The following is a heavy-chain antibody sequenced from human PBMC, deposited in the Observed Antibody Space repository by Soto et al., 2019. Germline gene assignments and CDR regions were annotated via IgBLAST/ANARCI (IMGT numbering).Heavy chain of an antibody. D-gene: IGHD2-2*03. V-gene: IGHV4-39*01. Sequence: PSETLSLTCTVSGGSISSSSYYWGWIRQPPGKGLEWIGSIYYSGSTYYNPSLKSRVTISVDTSKNQFSLKLSSVTAADTAVYYCARLWVLTNWXDPWGQGTLVTVSS. CDR3: ARLWVLTNWXDP. CDR1: GGSISSSSYY. J-gene: IGHJ5*02. CDR2: IYYSGST.